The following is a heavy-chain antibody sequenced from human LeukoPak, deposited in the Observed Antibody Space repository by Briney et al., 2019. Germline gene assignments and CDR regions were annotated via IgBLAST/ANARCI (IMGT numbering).Heavy chain of an antibody. D-gene: IGHD3-22*01. Sequence: PGGSLRLTCVGSGFTFRIYGMHWVRQAPGKGLEWVAFIRYNGDKEDYADSVKGRFTISRDNSKNTLYLQMNSLRAEDTAVYYCARDVSYYDSSGYPHTSKNDYWGQGTLVTVSS. CDR2: IRYNGDKE. CDR1: GFTFRIYG. CDR3: ARDVSYYDSSGYPHTSKNDY. J-gene: IGHJ4*02. V-gene: IGHV3-30*02.